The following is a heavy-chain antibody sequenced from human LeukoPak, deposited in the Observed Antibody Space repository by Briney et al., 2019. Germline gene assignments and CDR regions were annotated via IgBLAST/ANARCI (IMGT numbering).Heavy chain of an antibody. CDR3: AKNDVYDSGGYYPLGDAFDS. CDR2: IYHSGST. CDR1: GYSISSGYY. Sequence: ASETLSLTCAVSGYSISSGYYWGWIRQPPGKGLEWIGSIYHSGSTYYNPSLKSRVTISVDTSKNQFSLKLSSVTAADTAVYYCAKNDVYDSGGYYPLGDAFDSWGQRTMVTVSS. J-gene: IGHJ3*02. D-gene: IGHD3-22*01. V-gene: IGHV4-38-2*01.